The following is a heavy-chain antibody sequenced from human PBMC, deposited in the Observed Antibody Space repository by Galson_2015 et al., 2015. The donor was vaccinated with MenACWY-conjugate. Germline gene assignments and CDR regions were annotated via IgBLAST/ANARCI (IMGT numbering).Heavy chain of an antibody. D-gene: IGHD2-21*01. CDR3: TSRLIGVIAAFDY. Sequence: SLRLCCATSGFSFGDYPLSWGRQAPGKGLEWVGFIRSIAFGETTEYAASVKDRFTISRDDSTRIAYLQMNSLKTDDTAVYYCTSRLIGVIAAFDYWGQGTLVTVSS. J-gene: IGHJ4*02. V-gene: IGHV3-49*04. CDR2: IRSIAFGETT. CDR1: GFSFGDYP.